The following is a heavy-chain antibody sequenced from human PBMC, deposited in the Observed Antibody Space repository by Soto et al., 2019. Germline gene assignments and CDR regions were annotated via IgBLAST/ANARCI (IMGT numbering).Heavy chain of an antibody. V-gene: IGHV5-51*07. CDR1: CYRVTMSF. CDR3: ARPYSYGTDAFDI. D-gene: IGHD5-18*01. Sequence: PGESFNSSSNGSCYRVTMSFIGCAHQMPGKGLEWMEIIYPGDSDTRYSPSFQGQVIISADKSISTAYLQWSSLKASDTAMYYCARPYSYGTDAFDIWGQGTMVTVSS. CDR2: IYPGDSDT. J-gene: IGHJ3*02.